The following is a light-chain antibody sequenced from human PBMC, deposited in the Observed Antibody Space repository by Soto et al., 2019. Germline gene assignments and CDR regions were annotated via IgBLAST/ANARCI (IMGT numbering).Light chain of an antibody. V-gene: IGKV1-5*01. CDR1: QTISDW. J-gene: IGKJ1*01. Sequence: DIQMTQSPSSLSASVGERVTTTCRASQTISDWLAWYQQKPGKAPKLLIFDASNLESGVPSRFSGSGSGTEFTLTISSLQPDDFATYYCQQYSSYPWTFGQGTKVDIK. CDR2: DAS. CDR3: QQYSSYPWT.